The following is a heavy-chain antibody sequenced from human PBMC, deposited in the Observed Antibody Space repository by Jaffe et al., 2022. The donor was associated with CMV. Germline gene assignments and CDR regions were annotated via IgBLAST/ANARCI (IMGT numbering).Heavy chain of an antibody. V-gene: IGHV1-46*01. CDR1: GYIFSSYY. J-gene: IGHJ6*04. D-gene: IGHD3-16*01. Sequence: QLQLVQPGAEVRQPGASVKVSCKAAGYIFSSYYIHWARQAPGHGLEWVGIINPSGGATTYAEKFQGRVTLTRDMSTTTVYMELSSLMSEDTAVYYCARRARYYYYMDVWGEGTTVIVSA. CDR2: INPSGGAT. CDR3: ARRARYYYYMDV.